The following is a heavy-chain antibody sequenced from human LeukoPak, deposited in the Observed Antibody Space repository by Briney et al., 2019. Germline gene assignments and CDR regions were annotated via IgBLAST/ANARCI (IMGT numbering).Heavy chain of an antibody. V-gene: IGHV4-34*01. Sequence: PSETLSLTCAVYGGSFSGYYWSWIRQPPGKGLEWIGEINHSGSTNYNPSLKSRVTISVDTSKNQFSLKLSSVTAADTAVYYCARGVKFGGFYFDYWGQGTLVTVSS. CDR3: ARGVKFGGFYFDY. CDR1: GGSFSGYY. D-gene: IGHD2-15*01. J-gene: IGHJ4*02. CDR2: INHSGST.